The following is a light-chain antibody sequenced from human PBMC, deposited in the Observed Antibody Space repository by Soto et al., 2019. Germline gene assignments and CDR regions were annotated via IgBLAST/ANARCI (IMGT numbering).Light chain of an antibody. CDR2: GAS. Sequence: EILLTQSPCTLSLSPGERATLSCGASQSVSSRYLAWYQQKPGQAPRLLIYGASSRATGIPDRFSGSGSGTDFTPTISRLEHEDFAAYYCQQYGSSHGWTFGQGTKVDIK. CDR1: QSVSSRY. J-gene: IGKJ1*01. V-gene: IGKV3-20*01. CDR3: QQYGSSHGWT.